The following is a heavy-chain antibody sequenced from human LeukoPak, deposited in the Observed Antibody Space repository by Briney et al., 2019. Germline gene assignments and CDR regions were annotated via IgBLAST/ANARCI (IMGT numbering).Heavy chain of an antibody. CDR3: ARDAQYCSSTSSGDYYYYMDV. J-gene: IGHJ6*03. V-gene: IGHV1-46*01. CDR2: INPSGGST. CDR1: GYTFTSYY. D-gene: IGHD2-2*01. Sequence: GASVKVSCKASGYTFTSYYMHWVRQAPGQGLEWMGIINPSGGSTSYAQKFQGRVTMTRDMSTSTVYMELSSLRSEDTAVYYCARDAQYCSSTSSGDYYYYMDVWGKGTTVTVSS.